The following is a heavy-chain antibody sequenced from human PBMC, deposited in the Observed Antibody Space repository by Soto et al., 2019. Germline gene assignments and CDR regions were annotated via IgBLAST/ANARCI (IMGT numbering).Heavy chain of an antibody. CDR1: GFTFSSYG. Sequence: GGSLRVSCAASGFTFSSYGMHWVRQAPGKGLEWVAVISYDGSNKYYADSVKGRFTISRDNSKNTLYLQMNSLRAEDTAVYYCARFKNNWLDPWGQGTLVTVSS. CDR3: ARFKNNWLDP. CDR2: ISYDGSNK. V-gene: IGHV3-30*03. J-gene: IGHJ5*02.